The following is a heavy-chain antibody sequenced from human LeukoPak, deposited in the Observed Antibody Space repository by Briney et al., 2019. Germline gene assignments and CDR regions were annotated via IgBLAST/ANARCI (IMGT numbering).Heavy chain of an antibody. D-gene: IGHD6-19*01. CDR3: ARSDSSGRYGGYYYYYMDV. V-gene: IGHV1-18*01. CDR1: GYTFTTYG. J-gene: IGHJ6*03. CDR2: ISAYNGNT. Sequence: ASVKVSCKASGYTFTTYGFTWVRQAPGQGLEWMGWISAYNGNTNYAQKLQGRVTMTTDTSTSTAYMEVGSLRSDDTAVYYCARSDSSGRYGGYYYYYMDVWGKGTTVTVSS.